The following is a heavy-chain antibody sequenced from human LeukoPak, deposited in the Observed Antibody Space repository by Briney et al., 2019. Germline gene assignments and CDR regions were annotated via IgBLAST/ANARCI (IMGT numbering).Heavy chain of an antibody. CDR2: ISGSGDNT. Sequence: GGSLRLSCAASGFTLSSYSMYWVRQAPGKGLEWVSAISGSGDNTYYADSVKGRFTISRDNSKNTLYLQMNSLRAEDTAVYYCAKDPSFRGSSPLDYWGQGTLVTVSS. CDR1: GFTLSSYS. CDR3: AKDPSFRGSSPLDY. V-gene: IGHV3-23*01. D-gene: IGHD3-10*01. J-gene: IGHJ4*02.